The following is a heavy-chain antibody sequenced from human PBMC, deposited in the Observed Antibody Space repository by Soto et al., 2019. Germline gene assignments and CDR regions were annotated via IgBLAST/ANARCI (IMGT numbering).Heavy chain of an antibody. V-gene: IGHV1-69*01. CDR2: IIPIFGTA. J-gene: IGHJ4*02. D-gene: IGHD3-22*01. CDR3: AAPTGYYYYSSGFDY. CDR1: GGTFSSYA. Sequence: QVQLVQSGAAVKKPGSSVKVSCKASGGTFSSYAISWVRQAPGQGLEWMGGIIPIFGTANYAQKFQGRVTITADESTSTAYMEMSSLRSEDTAVYYCAAPTGYYYYSSGFDYWGQGTLVTVSS.